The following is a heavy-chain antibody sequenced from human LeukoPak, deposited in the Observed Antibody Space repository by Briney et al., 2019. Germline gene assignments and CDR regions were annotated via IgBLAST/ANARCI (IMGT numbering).Heavy chain of an antibody. V-gene: IGHV1-2*02. J-gene: IGHJ4*02. D-gene: IGHD3-3*02. CDR2: ITPKSGDT. CDR1: GYTFSDFY. Sequence: ASVNVSCKASGYTFSDFYIHWVRQAPGQGLEYVGWITPKSGDTYSPQRFQGRVTMTRDASISTAYMELSSLRSDDTAVYFCARVRLAEERAWAYWGQGTLVTVSS. CDR3: ARVRLAEERAWAY.